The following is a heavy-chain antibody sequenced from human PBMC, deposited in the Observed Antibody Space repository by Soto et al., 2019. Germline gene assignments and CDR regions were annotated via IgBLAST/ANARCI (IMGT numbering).Heavy chain of an antibody. CDR1: GFTFSGSA. D-gene: IGHD4-17*01. CDR3: TRYHAYGDYHAFDI. J-gene: IGHJ3*02. Sequence: GGSLRLSCAASGFTFSGSAMHWVRQASGKGLEWVGRIRSKANSYATAYAASVKGRFTISRDDSKNTAYLQMNSLKTEDTAVYYCTRYHAYGDYHAFDIWGQGTMVTVS. CDR2: IRSKANSYAT. V-gene: IGHV3-73*01.